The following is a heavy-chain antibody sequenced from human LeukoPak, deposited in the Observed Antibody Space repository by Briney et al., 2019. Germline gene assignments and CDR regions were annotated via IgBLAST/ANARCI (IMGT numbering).Heavy chain of an antibody. CDR2: IRYDGSNK. CDR1: GFTFSSYG. Sequence: PGGSLRLSCAASGFTFSSYGMHWVRQAPGKGLEWVAFIRYDGSNKYYADSVKGRFTISRDNSKNMLYLQMNSLRAEDTAVYYCAREGTVREKVIEPHWGQGTLVTVSS. J-gene: IGHJ4*02. V-gene: IGHV3-30*02. CDR3: AREGTVREKVIEPH. D-gene: IGHD3-10*01.